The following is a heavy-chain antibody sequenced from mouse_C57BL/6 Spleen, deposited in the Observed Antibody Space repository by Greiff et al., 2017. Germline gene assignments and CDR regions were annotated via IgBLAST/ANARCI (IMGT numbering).Heavy chain of an antibody. CDR2: FYPGGGSI. D-gene: IGHD1-1*01. V-gene: IGHV1-62-2*01. CDR3: ARHEDNTVDYYAMDY. J-gene: IGHJ4*01. CDR1: GYTFTEYS. Sequence: QVQLKQSGAELVKPGASVKLSCKASGYTFTEYSIHWVKQRSGQGLEWIGWFYPGGGSIKYNEKFKDKATLTADTSSSTVYMELSRLTSEDSAVXLCARHEDNTVDYYAMDYWGQGTSVTVSS.